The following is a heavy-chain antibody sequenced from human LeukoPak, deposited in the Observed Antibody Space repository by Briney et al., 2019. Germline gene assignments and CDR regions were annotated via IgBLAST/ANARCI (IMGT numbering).Heavy chain of an antibody. Sequence: PSETLSLTCTVSGCSISSFYWSWIRQPAGKGLEWIGRIYSGGITNYSPSLKSRVTMSVDTSNNQFSLKLTSMTAADTAVYYCARNPCGGGTCHHYFDYWGQGTLVTVSS. V-gene: IGHV4-4*07. CDR3: ARNPCGGGTCHHYFDY. D-gene: IGHD2-21*01. CDR2: IYSGGIT. J-gene: IGHJ4*02. CDR1: GCSISSFY.